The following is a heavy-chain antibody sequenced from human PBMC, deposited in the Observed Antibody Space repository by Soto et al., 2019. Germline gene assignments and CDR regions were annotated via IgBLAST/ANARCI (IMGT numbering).Heavy chain of an antibody. CDR3: AIDYGDYDHYYYGTDV. V-gene: IGHV4-59*01. Sequence: SETLSLTCTVSGGSISSYYWSWIRQPPGKGLEWIGYIYYSGSTNYNPSLKSRVTISVDTSKNQFSLKLSSVTAADTAVYYCAIDYGDYDHYYYGTDVWGQGTTVTVSS. D-gene: IGHD4-17*01. J-gene: IGHJ6*02. CDR1: GGSISSYY. CDR2: IYYSGST.